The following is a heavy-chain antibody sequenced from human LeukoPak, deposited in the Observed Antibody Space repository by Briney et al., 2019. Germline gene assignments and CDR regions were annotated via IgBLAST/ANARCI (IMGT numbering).Heavy chain of an antibody. D-gene: IGHD4-17*01. J-gene: IGHJ4*02. V-gene: IGHV3-23*01. Sequence: GGSLRLSCAASGLTFSSYAMSGVRQAPGKGLEGVSAISSSGGSTYYADSVKGRFTISRDNSKNTLYMQMNSLRAEDTAVYYCAKGAYGEYDYWGQGTLVTVSS. CDR1: GLTFSSYA. CDR2: ISSSGGST. CDR3: AKGAYGEYDY.